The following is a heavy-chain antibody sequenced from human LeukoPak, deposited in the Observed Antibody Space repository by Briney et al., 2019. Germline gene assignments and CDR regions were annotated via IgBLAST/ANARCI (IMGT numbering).Heavy chain of an antibody. CDR1: GGSISSDDHY. D-gene: IGHD6-13*01. J-gene: IGHJ4*02. CDR2: IFYSGST. V-gene: IGHV4-30-4*01. CDR3: ARGLYNRYSSSWTHRDY. Sequence: PSETLSLTCTVSGGSISSDDHYWSWIRQPPGKGLEWVGYIFYSGSTYYNPSLKSRVIISVDMSKNQFSLKLNSVTAADTAVYYCARGLYNRYSSSWTHRDYWGQGTLVTVSS.